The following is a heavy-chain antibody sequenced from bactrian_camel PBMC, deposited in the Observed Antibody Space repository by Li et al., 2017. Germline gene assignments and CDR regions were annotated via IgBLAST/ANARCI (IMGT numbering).Heavy chain of an antibody. CDR3: SRQSTFQYAPPKNFNI. V-gene: IGHV3S5*01. J-gene: IGHJ4*01. Sequence: HVQLVESGGGEVQAGGSLTLSCTASGIPFSRLPMAWVSQRPGGELQWVALINGGGTETFYQDFAEGRFTVSRNNAKNTLYLQLNSLKTEDTAMYFCSRQSTFQYAPPKNFNIRGQGTQVTVS. CDR2: INGGGTET. CDR1: GIPFSRLP. D-gene: IGHD1*01.